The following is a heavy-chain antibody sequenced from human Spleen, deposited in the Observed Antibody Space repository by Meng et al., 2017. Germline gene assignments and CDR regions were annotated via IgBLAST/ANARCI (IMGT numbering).Heavy chain of an antibody. CDR1: GYIFTNYW. CDR3: ARHEVGTTISGSYYFEY. J-gene: IGHJ4*02. CDR2: IYPGDSDI. V-gene: IGHV5-51*01. Sequence: GESLKISCKGSGYIFTNYWIGWVRQMPGKGLEWMGIIYPGDSDIRYSPSFEGQVTISVDKSINTAYLHWSRLRATDTAIYYCARHEVGTTISGSYYFEYWGQGSLVTVSS. D-gene: IGHD1-26*01.